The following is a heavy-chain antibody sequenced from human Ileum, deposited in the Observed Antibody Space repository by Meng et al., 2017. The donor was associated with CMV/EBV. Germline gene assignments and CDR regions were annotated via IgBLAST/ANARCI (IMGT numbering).Heavy chain of an antibody. CDR2: ISGSGTTT. J-gene: IGHJ4*02. CDR3: ASFSGYSSSSEFGC. V-gene: IGHV3-23*01. Sequence: GESLKISCAASGFTFSSYGMHWVRQAPGKGLEWVSAISGSGTTTYYADSVKGRFTISRDNSKSTLYLQMNSLRGEDTAVHYCASFSGYSSSSEFGCWGQGTLVTVSS. D-gene: IGHD6-6*01. CDR1: GFTFSSYG.